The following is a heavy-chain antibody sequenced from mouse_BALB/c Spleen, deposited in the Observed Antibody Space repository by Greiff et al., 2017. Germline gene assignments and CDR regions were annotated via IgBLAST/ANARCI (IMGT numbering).Heavy chain of an antibody. Sequence: EVQLQQSGAELVKPGASVKLSCTASGFNIKDTYMHWVKQRPEQGLEWIGRIDPANGNTKYDPKFQGKATITADTSSNTAYLQLSSLTSEDTAVYYCASDGSPAWFAYWGQGTLVTVSA. D-gene: IGHD2-3*01. CDR3: ASDGSPAWFAY. J-gene: IGHJ3*01. CDR1: GFNIKDTY. CDR2: IDPANGNT. V-gene: IGHV14-3*02.